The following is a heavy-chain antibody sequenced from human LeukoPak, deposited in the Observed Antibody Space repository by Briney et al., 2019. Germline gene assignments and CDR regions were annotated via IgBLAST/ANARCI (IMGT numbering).Heavy chain of an antibody. CDR3: AREINYYDSSGHLSGAFDI. CDR2: ISSSSSYI. CDR1: GFIFSSYS. Sequence: GGSLRLSCAASGFIFSSYSMNWVRQAPGKGLEWVSSISSSSSYIYYADSVKGRFTISRDNAKNSLYLQMNSLRAEDTAVYYCAREINYYDSSGHLSGAFDIWGQGTMVTVSS. D-gene: IGHD3-22*01. V-gene: IGHV3-21*01. J-gene: IGHJ3*02.